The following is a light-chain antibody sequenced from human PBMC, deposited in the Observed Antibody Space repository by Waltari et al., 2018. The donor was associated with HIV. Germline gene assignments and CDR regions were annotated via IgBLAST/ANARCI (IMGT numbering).Light chain of an antibody. Sequence: QSVVTQPPSASGTPGPRVTISCSGSDSNLGSNYVYWYQDLPGTAPKLLIYKNNQRASWVPDRFPGSKSDTSASLAISGLRSEDEADYYCASGDDNLNSWVFGGGTKLTVL. CDR2: KNN. CDR3: ASGDDNLNSWV. V-gene: IGLV1-47*01. CDR1: DSNLGSNY. J-gene: IGLJ3*02.